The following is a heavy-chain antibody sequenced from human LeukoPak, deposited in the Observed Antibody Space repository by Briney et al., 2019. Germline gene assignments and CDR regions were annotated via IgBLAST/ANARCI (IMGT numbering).Heavy chain of an antibody. J-gene: IGHJ4*02. CDR3: ARAYSSSWYRLDY. CDR1: GFTFSGYA. V-gene: IGHV3-53*01. D-gene: IGHD6-13*01. CDR2: IYSGGST. Sequence: GTSLRLSCAASGFTFSGYAMHWVRQAPGKGLEWVSVIYSGGSTYYADSVKGRFTISRDNSKNTLYLQMNSLRAEDTAVYYCARAYSSSWYRLDYWGQGTLVTVSS.